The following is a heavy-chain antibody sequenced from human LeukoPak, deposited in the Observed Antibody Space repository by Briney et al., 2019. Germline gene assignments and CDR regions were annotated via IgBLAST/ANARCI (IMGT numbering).Heavy chain of an antibody. CDR1: GFTFSSYS. D-gene: IGHD2-15*01. CDR3: ASTATFDN. Sequence: PGGSLRLSCAGSGFTFSSYSMNWVRQAPGKGLEWVSSITSGNNYIYYADSMKGRFTISRDNAKNSLYLQMNSLRAEDTAVYYCASTATFDNWGPGTLVTVTS. J-gene: IGHJ4*02. V-gene: IGHV3-21*01. CDR2: ITSGNNYI.